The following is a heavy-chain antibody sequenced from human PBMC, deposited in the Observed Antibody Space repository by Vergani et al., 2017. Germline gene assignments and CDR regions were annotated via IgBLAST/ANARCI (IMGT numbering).Heavy chain of an antibody. CDR3: TRHGRSGWAGYFQH. Sequence: QLQLQESGPGLVKPSETLSLTCTVSGVSIGSNSYYWGWIRQPPGKGLEWIGTIYYTGTTYYNEAHKSRLHISVDTSKKQFSLNLTSVTAADTAVYYCTRHGRSGWAGYFQHWGQGTLVTASS. CDR2: IYYTGTT. V-gene: IGHV4-39*01. J-gene: IGHJ1*01. CDR1: GVSIGSNSYY. D-gene: IGHD6-19*01.